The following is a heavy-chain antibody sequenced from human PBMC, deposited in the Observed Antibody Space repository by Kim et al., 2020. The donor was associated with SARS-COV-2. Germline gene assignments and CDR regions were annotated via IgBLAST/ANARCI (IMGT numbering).Heavy chain of an antibody. CDR1: GFTFNMYG. CDR2: ISHDGSKK. CDR3: ARHYGSGSYFGYYGMDV. Sequence: GRSRRLSCAASGFTFNMYGIEWVRQAPGKGLEWVAVISHDGSKKNYADSVKGRLTISRDNSKKTLYLQMNSLRVEDTAVYYCARHYGSGSYFGYYGMDVWGQGTTVTVSS. D-gene: IGHD3-10*01. V-gene: IGHV3-33*05. J-gene: IGHJ6*02.